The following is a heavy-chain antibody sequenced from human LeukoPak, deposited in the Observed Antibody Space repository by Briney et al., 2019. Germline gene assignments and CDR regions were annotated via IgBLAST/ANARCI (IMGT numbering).Heavy chain of an antibody. CDR2: IYHSGST. Sequence: PSETLPLTCAVSGGSISSGGYSWSWIRQPPGKGLEWIGYIYHSGSTYYNPSLKSRVTISVDRSKNQFSLKLSSVTAADTAVYYCARAGEYYYDNSGYYPNDAFDIWGQGTMVTVSS. V-gene: IGHV4-30-2*01. CDR3: ARAGEYYYDNSGYYPNDAFDI. D-gene: IGHD3-22*01. CDR1: GGSISSGGYS. J-gene: IGHJ3*02.